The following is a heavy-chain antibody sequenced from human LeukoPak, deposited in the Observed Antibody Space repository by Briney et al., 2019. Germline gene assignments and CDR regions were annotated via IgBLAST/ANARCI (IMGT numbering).Heavy chain of an antibody. Sequence: GGSLRLSCSASGFTFSSYATHWVRQAPGKGLEYVSAISSNGGSTYYADSVKGRFTISRDNSKNTLYLQMSSLRAEDTAVYYCVKDRGPPTVTTNYFDYWGQGTLVTVSS. J-gene: IGHJ4*02. CDR1: GFTFSSYA. CDR3: VKDRGPPTVTTNYFDY. CDR2: ISSNGGST. V-gene: IGHV3-64D*06. D-gene: IGHD4-17*01.